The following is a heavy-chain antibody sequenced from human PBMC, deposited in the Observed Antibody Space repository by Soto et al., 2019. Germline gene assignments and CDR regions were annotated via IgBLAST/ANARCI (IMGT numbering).Heavy chain of an antibody. CDR2: ISACNGNT. J-gene: IGHJ4*02. D-gene: IGHD2-2*02. CDR1: GYTFNSYG. V-gene: IGHV1-18*01. Sequence: ASVKVSCKASGYTFNSYGISWVRQAPGQGLEWMGWISACNGNTYYPQKLQGRVTMTTDTSTGTAYMELRSLRSDDTAVYYWARVFPDRYCSSTSCYTGVLDYWGQGTLVTVSS. CDR3: ARVFPDRYCSSTSCYTGVLDY.